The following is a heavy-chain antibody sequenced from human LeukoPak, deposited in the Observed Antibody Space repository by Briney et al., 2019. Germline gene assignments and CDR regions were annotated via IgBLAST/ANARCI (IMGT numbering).Heavy chain of an antibody. CDR2: IYYSGST. CDR3: ARQLRGWELGSSYYYYYYGMDV. V-gene: IGHV4-59*08. Sequence: SETLSLTCTVSGGSISSYYWSWIRQPPGKGLEWIGYIYYSGSTNYNPSLKSRVTISVDTSKNQFSLKLSSVTAADTAVYYCARQLRGWELGSSYYYYYYGMDVWGQGTTVTVSS. CDR1: GGSISSYY. D-gene: IGHD1-26*01. J-gene: IGHJ6*02.